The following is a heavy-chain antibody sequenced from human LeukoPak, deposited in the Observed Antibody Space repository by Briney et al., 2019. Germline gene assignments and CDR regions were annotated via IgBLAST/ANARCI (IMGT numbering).Heavy chain of an antibody. D-gene: IGHD6-13*01. V-gene: IGHV4-34*01. J-gene: IGHJ4*02. CDR3: ARVARVGQQRKLDY. Sequence: PSETLSLTCAVYGGSFSGYYWSWIRQPPGKGLEWIGEINHSGSTNYNPSLKSRVTISVDTSKNQFSLKLSSVTAADTAVYYCARVARVGQQRKLDYWGQGTLVTVSS. CDR1: GGSFSGYY. CDR2: INHSGST.